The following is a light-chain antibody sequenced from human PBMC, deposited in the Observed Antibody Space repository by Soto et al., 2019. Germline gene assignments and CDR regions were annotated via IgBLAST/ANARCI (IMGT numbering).Light chain of an antibody. J-gene: IGKJ5*01. CDR1: QGISSH. V-gene: IGKV1-9*01. CDR2: AAS. Sequence: DIQLTQSPSFLYASVVDRVSLSFRASQGISSHLAWYQQKPGKAPRLLIYAASTLQSGVPSRFSGSGSGTDFTLTITSLEPEDFATYYCKQFKNYVNCGQGKRREIK. CDR3: KQFKNYVN.